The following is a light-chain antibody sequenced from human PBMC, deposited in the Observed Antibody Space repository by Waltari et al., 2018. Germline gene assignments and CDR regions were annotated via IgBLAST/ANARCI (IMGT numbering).Light chain of an antibody. V-gene: IGKV4-1*01. CDR2: WAS. Sequence: DIVMTQSPDSLAVSLGERATINCKSSQSILYRSNNKNYLAWYQQKPGQSPKLLINWASTRASGVPDRVSGSGSGTDFTLTISSLQAEDVAVYFCQQHYNTPLTFGGGTKVEIK. CDR1: QSILYRSNNKNY. CDR3: QQHYNTPLT. J-gene: IGKJ4*01.